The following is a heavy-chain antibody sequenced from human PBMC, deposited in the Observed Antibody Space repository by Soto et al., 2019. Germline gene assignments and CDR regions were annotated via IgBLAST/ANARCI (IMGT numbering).Heavy chain of an antibody. CDR1: GFTFSSYS. J-gene: IGHJ5*02. CDR3: ARHPERIAEIGWFDP. V-gene: IGHV3-48*01. Sequence: GGSLRLSCAVSGFTFSSYSMNWVRQAPGKGLEWVSYISSSSSTIYYADSVKGRFTISRDNAKNSLYLQMNSLRAEDTAVYYCARHPERIAEIGWFDPWGQGTLVTVSS. CDR2: ISSSSSTI. D-gene: IGHD6-13*01.